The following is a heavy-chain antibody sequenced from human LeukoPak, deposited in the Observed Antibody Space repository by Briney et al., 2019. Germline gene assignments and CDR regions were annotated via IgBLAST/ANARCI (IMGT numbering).Heavy chain of an antibody. Sequence: GGSLRLSCAASGFTFSSYAMHWVRQAPGKGLEWVTIISYDGTNKYYADSVKGRFTISRDNSKNTLFLQMNTLRAEDTAVYYCARSNYYDSRSWGFDIWGQGTMVTVSS. CDR1: GFTFSSYA. V-gene: IGHV3-30*04. J-gene: IGHJ3*02. D-gene: IGHD3-22*01. CDR2: ISYDGTNK. CDR3: ARSNYYDSRSWGFDI.